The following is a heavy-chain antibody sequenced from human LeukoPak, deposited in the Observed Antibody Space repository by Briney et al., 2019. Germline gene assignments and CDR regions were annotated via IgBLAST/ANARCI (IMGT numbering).Heavy chain of an antibody. Sequence: GVSLRLSCAASGFPFGSYAIHWVRQAPGKGLEWVAVISYDGNNKYYADSVKGRFTISRVNSKNTLYLQMNSLSAEDTAMFYCAREDRSFSLEYWGQGTLVTVSS. CDR3: AREDRSFSLEY. J-gene: IGHJ4*02. V-gene: IGHV3-30-3*01. D-gene: IGHD3-22*01. CDR1: GFPFGSYA. CDR2: ISYDGNNK.